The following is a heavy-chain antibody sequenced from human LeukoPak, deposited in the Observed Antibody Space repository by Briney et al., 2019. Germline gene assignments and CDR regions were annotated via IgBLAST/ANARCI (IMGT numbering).Heavy chain of an antibody. CDR3: ARESQGWFDP. V-gene: IGHV3-21*01. CDR1: GFTFSSYT. CDR2: ISSTSSYI. J-gene: IGHJ5*02. Sequence: SGGPLRLSCAASGFTFSSYTMNWVRQAPGKGLEWVSSISSTSSYIYYADSVKGRFTISRDNAKNSLYLQMNSLRAEDTAVYYCARESQGWFDPWGQGTLVTVSS.